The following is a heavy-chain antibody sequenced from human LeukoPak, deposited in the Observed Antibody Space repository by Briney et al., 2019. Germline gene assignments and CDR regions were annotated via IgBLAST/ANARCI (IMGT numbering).Heavy chain of an antibody. CDR1: GYSISSGYY. J-gene: IGHJ4*02. Sequence: PSETLSLTCTVSGYSISSGYYWGWIRQPPGKGLEWIGSIYHSGSTYYNPSLKSRVTISVDTSKNQFSLKLSSVTAADTAVFYCARRTGTYYYDSSGYSPWRYYFDYWGQGTLVTVSS. CDR3: ARRTGTYYYDSSGYSPWRYYFDY. CDR2: IYHSGST. D-gene: IGHD3-22*01. V-gene: IGHV4-38-2*02.